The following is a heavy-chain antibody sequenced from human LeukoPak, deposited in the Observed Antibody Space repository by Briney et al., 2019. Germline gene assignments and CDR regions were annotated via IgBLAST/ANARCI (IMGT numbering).Heavy chain of an antibody. Sequence: ASVKVSCKVPGYTLTELSMHWVRQAPGKGLEWMGGFDPEDGETIYAQKFQGRVTMTEDTSTDTAYMELSSLRSEDTAVYYCATAGGGGGIFKYYFDYWGQGTLVTVSS. D-gene: IGHD2-15*01. V-gene: IGHV1-24*01. CDR2: FDPEDGET. CDR1: GYTLTELS. J-gene: IGHJ4*02. CDR3: ATAGGGGGIFKYYFDY.